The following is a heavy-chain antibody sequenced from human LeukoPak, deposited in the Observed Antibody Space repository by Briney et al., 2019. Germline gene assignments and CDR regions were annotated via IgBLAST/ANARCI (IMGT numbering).Heavy chain of an antibody. CDR3: ARDRPENYGDHLPGDY. Sequence: ASVKVSCKASGYTFTSYYMHWVRQAPGQGLEWMGIINPSGGSTSYAQKFQGRVTMTRDTSTSTVYMELSSLRSEDTAVYYCARDRPENYGDHLPGDYWGQGTLVTVSS. CDR1: GYTFTSYY. CDR2: INPSGGST. V-gene: IGHV1-46*01. D-gene: IGHD4-17*01. J-gene: IGHJ4*02.